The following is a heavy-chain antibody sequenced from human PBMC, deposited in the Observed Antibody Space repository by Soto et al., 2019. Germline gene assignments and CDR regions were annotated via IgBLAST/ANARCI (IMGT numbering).Heavy chain of an antibody. CDR2: MNPNSGNT. CDR3: ARGRIDFWSGYYVPGSLTSGFDP. Sequence: ASVKVSCKASGYTFTSYDINWVRQATGQGLEWMGWMNPNSGNTGYAQKFQGRVTMTRNTSISTAYMELSSLRSEDTAVYYCARGRIDFWSGYYVPGSLTSGFDPWGQGTLVTVSS. CDR1: GYTFTSYD. D-gene: IGHD3-3*01. V-gene: IGHV1-8*01. J-gene: IGHJ5*02.